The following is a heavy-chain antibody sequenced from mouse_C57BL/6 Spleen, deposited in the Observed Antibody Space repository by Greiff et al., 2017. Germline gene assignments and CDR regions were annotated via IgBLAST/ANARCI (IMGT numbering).Heavy chain of an antibody. Sequence: EVQLVESEGGLVQPGSSMKLSCTASGFTFSDYYMPWVRQVPEKGLEWVAYINYDGSSTYYLDSLKSRFIISRDNAKNILYLQMSSLKSEDTATYYCARNGGYGRVPFDYWGQGTTLTVSS. CDR1: GFTFSDYY. J-gene: IGHJ2*01. D-gene: IGHD1-1*01. V-gene: IGHV5-16*01. CDR3: ARNGGYGRVPFDY. CDR2: INYDGSST.